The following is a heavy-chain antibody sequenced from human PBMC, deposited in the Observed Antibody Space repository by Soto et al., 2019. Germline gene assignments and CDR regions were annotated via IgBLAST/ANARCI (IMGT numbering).Heavy chain of an antibody. CDR1: GGTFSSYA. CDR3: ARDQRRGFGDYYGMDV. V-gene: IGHV1-69*10. Sequence: ASVKVSCKASGGTFSSYAISWVRQAPGQGLEWMGGIIPILGIANYAQKFQGRVTITADKSMSTAYMELSSLRSEDTAVYYCARDQRRGFGDYYGMDVWGQGTTVTVSS. CDR2: IIPILGIA. D-gene: IGHD3-16*01. J-gene: IGHJ6*02.